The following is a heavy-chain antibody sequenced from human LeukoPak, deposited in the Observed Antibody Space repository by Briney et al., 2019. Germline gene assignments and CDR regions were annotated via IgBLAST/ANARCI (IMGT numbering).Heavy chain of an antibody. CDR2: INHSGST. D-gene: IGHD6-19*01. J-gene: IGHJ4*02. CDR1: GGSFSGYY. Sequence: PSETLSLTCAVYGGSFSGYYWSWIRQPPGKGLEWIGEINHSGSTNYNPSLKSRVTISVDTSKNQFSLKLSSVTAADTAVYYCARVGPLQQWLVLDYWGQGTLVTVSS. V-gene: IGHV4-34*01. CDR3: ARVGPLQQWLVLDY.